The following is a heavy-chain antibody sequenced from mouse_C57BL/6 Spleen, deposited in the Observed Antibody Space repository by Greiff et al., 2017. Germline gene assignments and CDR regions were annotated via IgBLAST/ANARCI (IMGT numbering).Heavy chain of an antibody. CDR2: INPNYGTT. CDR3: ARGAITTVVAIDY. Sequence: EVQLQQSGPELVKPGASVKISCKASGYSFTDYNMNWVKQSNGKSLEWIGVINPNYGTTSYNQKFKGKATLTVDQASSTAYMQLNSLTSEYSAVYYCARGAITTVVAIDYWGQGTTLTVSS. D-gene: IGHD1-1*01. CDR1: GYSFTDYN. V-gene: IGHV1-39*01. J-gene: IGHJ2*01.